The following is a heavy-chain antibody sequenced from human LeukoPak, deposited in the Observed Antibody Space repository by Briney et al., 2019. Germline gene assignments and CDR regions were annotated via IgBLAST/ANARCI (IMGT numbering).Heavy chain of an antibody. J-gene: IGHJ4*02. V-gene: IGHV4-59*01. Sequence: SETLSLTCTVSGGSISSYYWSWIRQPPGKGLEWIGYIYYSGSTNYNPSLKSRVTISVDTSKNQFSLKLSSVTAADTAVYYCARTSARGSYRIDYWGQGTLVTVSS. CDR2: IYYSGST. CDR3: ARTSARGSYRIDY. D-gene: IGHD1-26*01. CDR1: GGSISSYY.